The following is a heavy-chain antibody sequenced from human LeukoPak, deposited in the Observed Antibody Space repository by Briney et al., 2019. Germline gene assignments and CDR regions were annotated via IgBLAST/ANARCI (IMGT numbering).Heavy chain of an antibody. Sequence: ASVKVSCKTSGYAFTDYFINWVRQAPGQGLEWMGWINPYSGATNYVQKFQGRVRMTRDTSIGTAYMELSSLTSDDTAIYYCARPITKYTAVVWDYWGQGTLVTVSS. CDR3: ARPITKYTAVVWDY. J-gene: IGHJ4*02. V-gene: IGHV1-2*02. CDR2: INPYSGAT. D-gene: IGHD5-18*01. CDR1: GYAFTDYF.